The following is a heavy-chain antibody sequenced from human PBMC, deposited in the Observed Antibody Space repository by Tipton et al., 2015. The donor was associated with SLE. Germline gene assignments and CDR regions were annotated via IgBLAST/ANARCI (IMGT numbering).Heavy chain of an antibody. D-gene: IGHD6-13*01. CDR2: MYYSGST. V-gene: IGHV4-39*07. J-gene: IGHJ4*02. CDR3: ARVGYSSSWYSDAFDY. CDR1: GGSISRSNYY. Sequence: TLSLTCTVSGGSISRSNYYWGWIRQPPGKGLEWIGSMYYSGSTYYSPSLKSLVSISVHTSKNQFSLRLSSVTAADTAVYYCARVGYSSSWYSDAFDYWGQGTLVTVSS.